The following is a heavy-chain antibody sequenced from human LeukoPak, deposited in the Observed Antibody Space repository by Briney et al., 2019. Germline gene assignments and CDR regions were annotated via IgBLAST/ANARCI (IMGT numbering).Heavy chain of an antibody. Sequence: GGSVRLACAASGFTLSSYEMNWVRPAPGKGLEWVSYISSSGSTIYYADSVKGRFTISRDNAKNSLYLHMNSLRAEDTAVYYCARDGPGGCFQHWGQGTLVTVSS. V-gene: IGHV3-48*03. CDR2: ISSSGSTI. CDR3: ARDGPGGCFQH. CDR1: GFTLSSYE. D-gene: IGHD3-16*01. J-gene: IGHJ1*01.